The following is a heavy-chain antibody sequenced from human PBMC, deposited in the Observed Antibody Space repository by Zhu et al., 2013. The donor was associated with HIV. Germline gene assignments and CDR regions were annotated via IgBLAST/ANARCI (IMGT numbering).Heavy chain of an antibody. CDR3: ARGGFEYSSSMLPYYFDY. J-gene: IGHJ4*02. V-gene: IGHV1-3*01. Sequence: QVQLVQSGAEVKKPGASVKVSCKASGYTFTSYAMHWVRQAPGQRLEWMGWINAGNGNTKYSQKFQGRVTITRDTSASTAYMELSSLRSEDTAVYYCARGGFEYSSSMLPYYFDYWGQGTLVTVSS. D-gene: IGHD6-6*01. CDR1: GYTFTSYA. CDR2: INAGNGNT.